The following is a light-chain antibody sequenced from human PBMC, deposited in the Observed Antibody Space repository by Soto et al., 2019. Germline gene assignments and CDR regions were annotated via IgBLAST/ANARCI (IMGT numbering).Light chain of an antibody. V-gene: IGKV4-1*01. CDR3: QHYYSPPLT. CDR1: QSILYSSNDKNY. CDR2: WAS. Sequence: DIVMTQSPDSLAVSLGERATINCKSSQSILYSSNDKNYLAWYQQKPGQPPKLLIYWASTRESGVPDRFSGSGSETDFTLTITSLQAEDVAGYYCQHYYSPPLTFGGGTKVEIK. J-gene: IGKJ4*01.